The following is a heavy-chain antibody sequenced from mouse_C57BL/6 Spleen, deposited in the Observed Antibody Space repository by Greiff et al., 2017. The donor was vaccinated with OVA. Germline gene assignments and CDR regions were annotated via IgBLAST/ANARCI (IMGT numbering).Heavy chain of an antibody. V-gene: IGHV5-4*03. D-gene: IGHD1-1*01. J-gene: IGHJ2*01. Sequence: EVKLEESGGGLVKPGGSLKLSCAASGFTFSSYAMSWVRQTPEKRLEWVATISDGGSYTYYPDNVKGRFTISRDNAKNNLYLQMSHLKSEDTAMYYCARGITTLYYFDYWGQGTTLTVSS. CDR1: GFTFSSYA. CDR2: ISDGGSYT. CDR3: ARGITTLYYFDY.